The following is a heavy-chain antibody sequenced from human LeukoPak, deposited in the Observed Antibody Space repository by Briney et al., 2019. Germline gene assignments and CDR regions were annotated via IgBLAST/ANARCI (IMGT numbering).Heavy chain of an antibody. CDR1: GYTFTGYY. Sequence: ASVKVSCKASGYTFTGYYMHWVRQAPGQGLEWMGWMNPNSGNTGYAQKFQGRVTMTRNTSISTAYMELSSLRSEDTAVYYCARGNRPSSGWIATYYYYYYMDVWGKGTTVTVTS. J-gene: IGHJ6*03. D-gene: IGHD6-25*01. V-gene: IGHV1-8*02. CDR3: ARGNRPSSGWIATYYYYYYMDV. CDR2: MNPNSGNT.